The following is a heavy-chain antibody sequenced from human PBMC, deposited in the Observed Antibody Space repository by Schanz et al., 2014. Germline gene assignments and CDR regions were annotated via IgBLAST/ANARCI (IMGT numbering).Heavy chain of an antibody. V-gene: IGHV3-23*04. Sequence: VQLVESGGGLVQPGGSLRLSCAASGFSFGTYAMSWVRQAPGKGLLWVSSISGTGGDDTYYADSVKGRFTMSRDNAKNSVFLQMNSLRAEDTAVYYCVRDSFFAFDYWGQGTLVTVSS. CDR2: ISGTGGDDT. CDR1: GFSFGTYA. D-gene: IGHD3-3*01. CDR3: VRDSFFAFDY. J-gene: IGHJ4*02.